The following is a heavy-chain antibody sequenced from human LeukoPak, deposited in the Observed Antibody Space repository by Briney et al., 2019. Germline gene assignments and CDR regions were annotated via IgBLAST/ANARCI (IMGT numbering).Heavy chain of an antibody. V-gene: IGHV3-48*02. J-gene: IGHJ4*02. Sequence: GGSLRLSCAASGFTFSSYAMSWVRQAPGKGLEWVSTVSDSRDVHYSDSVKGRFTISRDNARNSLYLQMNSLRDEDTAVYYCTRDGLHTAHFDYWGQGILVTVSS. CDR3: TRDGLHTAHFDY. D-gene: IGHD5-18*01. CDR1: GFTFSSYA. CDR2: VSDSRDV.